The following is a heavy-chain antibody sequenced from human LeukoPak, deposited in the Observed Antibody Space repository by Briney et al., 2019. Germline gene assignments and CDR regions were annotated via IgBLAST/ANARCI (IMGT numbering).Heavy chain of an antibody. V-gene: IGHV3-23*01. CDR1: GFTFRSYA. D-gene: IGHD4/OR15-4a*01. Sequence: GGSLRLSCAASGFTFRSYAMSWVRQAAGKGLEGVSAISGSGGSTYYADSVKARFTISRDNAKNTLYLQMSSLRAEDTAVYYCAKGCDPGRLDYWGQGTLVTVSS. CDR2: ISGSGGST. CDR3: AKGCDPGRLDY. J-gene: IGHJ4*02.